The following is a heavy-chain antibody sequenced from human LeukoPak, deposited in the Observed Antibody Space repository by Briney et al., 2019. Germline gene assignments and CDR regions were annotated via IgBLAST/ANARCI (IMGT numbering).Heavy chain of an antibody. V-gene: IGHV1-69*05. D-gene: IGHD3-10*01. J-gene: IGHJ4*02. Sequence: SVKVSCKASGGTFSSYAISWVRQAPGQGLEWMGRIIPIFGTANYAQKFQGRVTITTDESTSTAYMELSSLRSEDTAVYYCARRSWFGSGSEYYFDYWGQGTLVTVFS. CDR3: ARRSWFGSGSEYYFDY. CDR1: GGTFSSYA. CDR2: IIPIFGTA.